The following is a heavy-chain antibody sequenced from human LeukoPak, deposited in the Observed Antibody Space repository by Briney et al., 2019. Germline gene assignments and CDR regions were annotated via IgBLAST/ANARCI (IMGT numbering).Heavy chain of an antibody. Sequence: GGSLRLSCAASGFTFSSYSMNWVRQAPGKGLEWVSSISSGNSYIYYADSVKGRFTISRDNAKNSLYLQMNSLRAEDTAVHYCARRFRYSSGWYGDYWGQGTLVTVSS. J-gene: IGHJ4*02. D-gene: IGHD6-19*01. V-gene: IGHV3-21*01. CDR3: ARRFRYSSGWYGDY. CDR1: GFTFSSYS. CDR2: ISSGNSYI.